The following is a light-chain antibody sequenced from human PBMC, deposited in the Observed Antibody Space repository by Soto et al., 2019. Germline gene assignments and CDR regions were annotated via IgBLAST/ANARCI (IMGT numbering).Light chain of an antibody. CDR3: QQYNSYPWT. CDR1: QTISSG. J-gene: IGKJ1*01. Sequence: DIQMTQSPSTLSGSVGDRVTITCRASQTISSGLAWYQQKPGKAPKLLIYDASSLESGVPSRFSGSGSGTEFTLTITSLQPDDFATYYCQQYNSYPWTFGQGTKVDIK. V-gene: IGKV1-5*01. CDR2: DAS.